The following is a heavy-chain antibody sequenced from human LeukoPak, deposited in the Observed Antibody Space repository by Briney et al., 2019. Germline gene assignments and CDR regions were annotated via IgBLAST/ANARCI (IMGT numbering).Heavy chain of an antibody. CDR1: GYSFTSYW. Sequence: GESLKISCKGSGYSFTSYWIGWVRQMPGKGLEWMGIIYPGDSDTRYSPSFQGQVTISADKSISTAYLQWSSLKASDTAMYYCASSYSSSSGSGDAFDIWGQGTMVTVSS. J-gene: IGHJ3*02. V-gene: IGHV5-51*01. CDR2: IYPGDSDT. D-gene: IGHD6-6*01. CDR3: ASSYSSSSGSGDAFDI.